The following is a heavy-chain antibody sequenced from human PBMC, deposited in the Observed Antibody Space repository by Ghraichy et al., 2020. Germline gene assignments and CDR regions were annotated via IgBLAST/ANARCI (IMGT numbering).Heavy chain of an antibody. CDR3: AKDREGYGGIFDY. J-gene: IGHJ4*02. CDR2: ISGDGGST. V-gene: IGHV3-43*02. D-gene: IGHD4-23*01. Sequence: GESLNISCAASGFTFDDYAMHWVRQAPGKGLEWVSLISGDGGSTYYADSVKGRFTISRDNSKNSLYLQMNSLRTEDTALYYCAKDREGYGGIFDYWGQGTLVTVSS. CDR1: GFTFDDYA.